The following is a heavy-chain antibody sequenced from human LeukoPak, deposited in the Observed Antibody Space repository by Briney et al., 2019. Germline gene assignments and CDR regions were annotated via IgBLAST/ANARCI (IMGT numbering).Heavy chain of an antibody. V-gene: IGHV4-39*01. J-gene: IGHJ5*02. CDR2: IYYSGST. CDR3: ASTYYDSWSGYGARPYFNWFDP. Sequence: SETLSLTCTVSGGSISSSSYYWGWIRQPPGKGLEWIGSIYYSGSTYYNPSLKSRVTISVDTSKNQFSLKLGSVTAADTAVYYCASTYYDSWSGYGARPYFNWFDPWGQGTLVTVSS. D-gene: IGHD3-3*01. CDR1: GGSISSSSYY.